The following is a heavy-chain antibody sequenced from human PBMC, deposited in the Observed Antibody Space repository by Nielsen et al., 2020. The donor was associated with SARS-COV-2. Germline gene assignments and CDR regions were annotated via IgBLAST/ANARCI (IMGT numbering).Heavy chain of an antibody. J-gene: IGHJ4*02. Sequence: SETLSLTCTVSGGSISSGGYYWSWIRQHPGKGLEWIGYIYYSGSTYYNPSLKSRVTISVDTSKNQFSLKLSSVTAADTAVYYCARGGCSSTSCYRSWGQGTLVTVSS. CDR3: ARGGCSSTSCYRS. CDR1: GGSISSGGYY. D-gene: IGHD2-2*02. CDR2: IYYSGST. V-gene: IGHV4-31*03.